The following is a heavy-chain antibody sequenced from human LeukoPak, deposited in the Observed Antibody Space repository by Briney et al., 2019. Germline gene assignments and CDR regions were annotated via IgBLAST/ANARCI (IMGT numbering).Heavy chain of an antibody. J-gene: IGHJ4*02. Sequence: GGSLRLSCAASGFTFSSYSMNWVRQAPGKGLEWVSAISGSGGSTYYADSVKGRFTISRDNSKNTLYLQMNSLRAEDTAVYYCAKRPLPTMVRGVIIPLWGQGTLVTVSS. CDR3: AKRPLPTMVRGVIIPL. CDR1: GFTFSSYS. CDR2: ISGSGGST. V-gene: IGHV3-23*01. D-gene: IGHD3-10*01.